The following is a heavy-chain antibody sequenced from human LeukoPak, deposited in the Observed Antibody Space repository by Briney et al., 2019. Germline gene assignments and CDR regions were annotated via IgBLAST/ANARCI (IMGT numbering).Heavy chain of an antibody. V-gene: IGHV5-51*01. J-gene: IGHJ4*02. CDR2: IYSGNSDT. CDR3: ARLWRGGNQQLVLGY. Sequence: GESLKISCKGSGYSFTSYWIGWVRQMPGKGLEWGGIIYSGNSDTRYSPSFQGQVTISADKSISTAYLQWSSLKASDTAMYYCARLWRGGNQQLVLGYWGQGTLVTVSS. D-gene: IGHD6-13*01. CDR1: GYSFTSYW.